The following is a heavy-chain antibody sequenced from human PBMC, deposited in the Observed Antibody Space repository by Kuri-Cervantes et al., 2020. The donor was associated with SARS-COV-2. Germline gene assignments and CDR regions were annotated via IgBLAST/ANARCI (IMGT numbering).Heavy chain of an antibody. CDR1: GGTFSSYA. V-gene: IGHV1-8*03. J-gene: IGHJ3*02. Sequence: ASVKVSCKASGGTFSSYAISWVRQATGQGLEWMGWMNPNSGNTGYAQKFQGRVTITRNTSISTAYMELSSLRSEDTAVYYCARALLRSLTNDAFDIWGQGTMVTVSS. CDR2: MNPNSGNT. CDR3: ARALLRSLTNDAFDI.